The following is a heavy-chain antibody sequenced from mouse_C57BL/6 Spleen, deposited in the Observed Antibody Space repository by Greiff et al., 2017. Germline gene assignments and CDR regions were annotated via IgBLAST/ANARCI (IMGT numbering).Heavy chain of an antibody. CDR3: VRNPLLREGYFDY. Sequence: EVHLVESGGGLVQPKGSLKLSCAASGFSFNTYAMNWVRQAPGKGLEWVARIRSKSNNYATYYADSVKDRFTISRDDSESMLYLQMNNLKTEDTAMYYCVRNPLLREGYFDYWGQGTTLTVSS. D-gene: IGHD1-2*01. V-gene: IGHV10-1*01. CDR1: GFSFNTYA. CDR2: IRSKSNNYAT. J-gene: IGHJ2*01.